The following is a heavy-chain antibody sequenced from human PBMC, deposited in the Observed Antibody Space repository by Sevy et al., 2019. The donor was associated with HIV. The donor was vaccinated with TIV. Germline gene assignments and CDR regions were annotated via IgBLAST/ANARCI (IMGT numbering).Heavy chain of an antibody. J-gene: IGHJ4*02. Sequence: GGSLRLSCAASGFTFSRYGVHWVRQAPGKGLEWVAVISFDGSKKYYGDSVKGRFTISRDNSKNTLYLAMSSLSPEDTAVYYCAKLDYDILTGNPDYWGQGTLVTVSS. CDR3: AKLDYDILTGNPDY. V-gene: IGHV3-30*18. D-gene: IGHD3-9*01. CDR2: ISFDGSKK. CDR1: GFTFSRYG.